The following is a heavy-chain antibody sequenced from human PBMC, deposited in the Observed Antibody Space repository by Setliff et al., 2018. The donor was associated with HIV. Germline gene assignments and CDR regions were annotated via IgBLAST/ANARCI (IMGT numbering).Heavy chain of an antibody. V-gene: IGHV3-20*04. J-gene: IGHJ4*02. CDR1: GFTFDDYG. Sequence: PGGSLRLSCTASGFTFDDYGMAWVRQAPGKGLEWVSGINWNGAATGYADSVKGRFTISRDNTKNSLYLQMNSLRAEDTAVYYCARASYYYDSSGWVDYWGQGTLVTVSS. CDR3: ARASYYYDSSGWVDY. D-gene: IGHD3-22*01. CDR2: INWNGAAT.